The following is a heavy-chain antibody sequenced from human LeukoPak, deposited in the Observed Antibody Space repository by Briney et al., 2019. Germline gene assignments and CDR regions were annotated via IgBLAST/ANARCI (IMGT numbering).Heavy chain of an antibody. CDR2: ISSSSSYI. V-gene: IGHV3-21*01. J-gene: IGHJ5*02. CDR1: GFTFSSYS. CDR3: ARDSDKNYVFWSGYYTGANWFDP. D-gene: IGHD3-3*01. Sequence: PGGSLRLSCAASGFTFSSYSMNWVRQAPGKGLEWVSSISSSSSYIYYADSVKGRFTISRDNAKNSLYLQMNSLRAEDTAVYYCARDSDKNYVFWSGYYTGANWFDPWGQGTLVTVSS.